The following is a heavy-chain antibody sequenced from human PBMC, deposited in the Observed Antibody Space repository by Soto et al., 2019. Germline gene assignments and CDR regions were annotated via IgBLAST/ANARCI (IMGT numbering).Heavy chain of an antibody. V-gene: IGHV1-69*06. J-gene: IGHJ4*02. CDR1: GGTFSSYA. D-gene: IGHD5-12*01. CDR3: ARGLVQYSGYDIYYFDY. Sequence: SVKVSCKASGGTFSSYAISWVRQAPGQGLEWMGGIIPIFGTANYAQKFQGRVTITADKSTSTAYMELSSLRSEDTAVYYCARGLVQYSGYDIYYFDYWGQGTLVTVPQ. CDR2: IIPIFGTA.